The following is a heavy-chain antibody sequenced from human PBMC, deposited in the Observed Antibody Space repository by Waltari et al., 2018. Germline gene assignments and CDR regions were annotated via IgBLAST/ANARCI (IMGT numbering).Heavy chain of an antibody. D-gene: IGHD4-17*01. CDR3: ARQWLYNDYGDYVDY. CDR2: IIPIFGTA. Sequence: QVQLVQSGAEVKKPGSSVKVSCKASGGTFSSYAISWVLQAPGQGLEWMGGIIPIFGTANYAQKFQGRVTITTDESTSTAYMELSSLRSEDTAVYYCARQWLYNDYGDYVDYWGQGTLVTVSS. CDR1: GGTFSSYA. V-gene: IGHV1-69*05. J-gene: IGHJ4*02.